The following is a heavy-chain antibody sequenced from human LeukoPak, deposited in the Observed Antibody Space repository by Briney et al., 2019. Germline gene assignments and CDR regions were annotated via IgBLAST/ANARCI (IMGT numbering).Heavy chain of an antibody. Sequence: SETLFLTCTVSGGSISSYFWSWIRQPAGKGLEWIGRIYTSGSTDYNPSLKSRVTMSVDTSKNQFSLKLNSVTAADTAVYYCARGPRNSDWYSIDYWGQGTLATVSS. D-gene: IGHD6-19*01. CDR3: ARGPRNSDWYSIDY. V-gene: IGHV4-4*07. CDR2: IYTSGST. CDR1: GGSISSYF. J-gene: IGHJ4*02.